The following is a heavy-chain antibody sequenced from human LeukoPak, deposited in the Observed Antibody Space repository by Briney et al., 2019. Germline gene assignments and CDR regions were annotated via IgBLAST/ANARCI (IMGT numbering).Heavy chain of an antibody. Sequence: GGPLRLSCAASGFTFSSYAMSWVRQAPGKGLEWVSAISGSGGSTYYADSVKGRFTISRDNSKNTLYLQMNSLRAEDTAVYYCAKSLFGYSSSWYIWGQGTLVTVSS. CDR1: GFTFSSYA. J-gene: IGHJ4*02. D-gene: IGHD6-13*01. V-gene: IGHV3-23*01. CDR3: AKSLFGYSSSWYI. CDR2: ISGSGGST.